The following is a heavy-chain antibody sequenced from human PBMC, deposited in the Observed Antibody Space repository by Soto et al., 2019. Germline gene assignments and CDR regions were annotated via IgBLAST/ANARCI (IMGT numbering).Heavy chain of an antibody. D-gene: IGHD6-19*01. Sequence: SETLSLTCTVSGGSTSSYYWSCIRQTAEKGLEWIGYIYYSGSTNYNPSLKCRVTISVDTAKKLFSLKLSCVTAADTAVYYCARGHSRGGIAAFDIRGQGTRVTVS. CDR1: GGSTSSYY. CDR2: IYYSGST. CDR3: ARGHSRGGIAAFDI. V-gene: IGHV4-59*01. J-gene: IGHJ3*02.